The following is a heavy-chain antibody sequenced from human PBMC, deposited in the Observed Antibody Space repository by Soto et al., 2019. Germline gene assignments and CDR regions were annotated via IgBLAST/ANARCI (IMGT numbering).Heavy chain of an antibody. CDR2: IYHSGRT. D-gene: IGHD4-4*01. CDR1: GYSISSGYY. J-gene: IGHJ4*02. CDR3: ARLSLSYSNYLDF. Sequence: SETLSLTCAVSGYSISSGYYWGWIRQPPGKGLEWIGSIYHSGRTYYNPSLKSRVTMSVDTSKNQFSLNLTSVTAADTALYYCARLSLSYSNYLDFWGQGTLVTV. V-gene: IGHV4-38-2*01.